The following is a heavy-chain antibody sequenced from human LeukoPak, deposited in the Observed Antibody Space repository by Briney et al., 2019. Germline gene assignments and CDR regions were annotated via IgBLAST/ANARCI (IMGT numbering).Heavy chain of an antibody. J-gene: IGHJ4*02. CDR2: IYYSGST. V-gene: IGHV4-31*03. D-gene: IGHD6-25*01. Sequence: SQTLSLTCTVSGGSISRGGDYWSWIRQHPGKGLEWIGYIYYSGSTYYNPSLKSRVTISGDTSKNPFSLKLSSVTAADTAVFFCVRAVRLGPFLYYFDYWGQGTLVTVSS. CDR1: GGSISRGGDY. CDR3: VRAVRLGPFLYYFDY.